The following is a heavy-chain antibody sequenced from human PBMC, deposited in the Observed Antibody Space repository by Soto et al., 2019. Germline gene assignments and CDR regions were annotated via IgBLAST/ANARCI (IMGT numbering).Heavy chain of an antibody. V-gene: IGHV4-39*01. Sequence: PSEPLSLTCPVSGGSISSSSYYWGWIRQPPGKGLEWIGSIYYSGSTYYNPSLKSRVTISVDTSKNQFSLKLSSVTAADTAVYYCASPKIAFYNWFDPWGQGTLVTVSS. D-gene: IGHD3-3*02. CDR3: ASPKIAFYNWFDP. J-gene: IGHJ5*02. CDR2: IYYSGST. CDR1: GGSISSSSYY.